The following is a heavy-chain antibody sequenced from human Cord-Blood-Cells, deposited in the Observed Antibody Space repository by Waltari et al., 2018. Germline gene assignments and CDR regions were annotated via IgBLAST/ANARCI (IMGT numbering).Heavy chain of an antibody. CDR3: ARDGKVQYYFDY. CDR2: INSDGSST. V-gene: IGHV3-74*01. J-gene: IGHJ4*02. CDR1: GFTFSSYW. Sequence: EVQLVESGGGLVQPGGSLRLSCAASGFTFSSYWMHWVRQAPGKGLVWVSSINSDGSSTSYADSVKGRFTISRDNAKNTLYLQMNSLRAEDTAVYYCARDGKVQYYFDYWGQGTLVTVSS. D-gene: IGHD1-1*01.